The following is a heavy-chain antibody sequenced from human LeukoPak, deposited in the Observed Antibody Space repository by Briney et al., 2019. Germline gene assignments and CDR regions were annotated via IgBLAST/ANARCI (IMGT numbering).Heavy chain of an antibody. CDR3: AREQVVGDAFDI. J-gene: IGHJ3*02. CDR2: ISSSSSTI. CDR1: GFTFSSYS. V-gene: IGHV3-48*01. Sequence: GGSLRLSCAASGFTFSSYSMNWVRQAPGKGLEWVSYISSSSSTICYADSVKGRFTISRDNAKNSLYLQMNSLRAEDTAVYYCAREQVVGDAFDIWGQGTMVTVSS. D-gene: IGHD2-15*01.